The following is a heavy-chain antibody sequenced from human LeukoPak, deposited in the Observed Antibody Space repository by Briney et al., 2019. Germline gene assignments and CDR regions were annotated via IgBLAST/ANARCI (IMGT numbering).Heavy chain of an antibody. Sequence: ASVKVSCKASGYTFTIYYMHWVRHAPGQGLEWMGIINPSGGSTSYAQKFQGRVNMPRETSTRTVYMELSSLRSEDTAVYYCARVLGSCSGGRCYDDYWGQGTLVTVS. D-gene: IGHD2-15*01. CDR2: INPSGGST. V-gene: IGHV1-46*01. J-gene: IGHJ4*02. CDR1: GYTFTIYY. CDR3: ARVLGSCSGGRCYDDY.